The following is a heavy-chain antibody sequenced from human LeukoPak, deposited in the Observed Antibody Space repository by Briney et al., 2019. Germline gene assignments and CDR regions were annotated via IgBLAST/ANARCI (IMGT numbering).Heavy chain of an antibody. CDR1: GGSISSYY. CDR2: IYTSGST. D-gene: IGHD5-18*01. V-gene: IGHV4-4*07. Sequence: SETLSLTCTVSGGSISSYYWSWIRQPARKGLEWIGRIYTSGSTNYNPSLKSRVTMSVDTSKNQFSLKLSSVTAADTAVYYCARDGWIQLWLGAFDIWGQGTMVTVSS. J-gene: IGHJ3*02. CDR3: ARDGWIQLWLGAFDI.